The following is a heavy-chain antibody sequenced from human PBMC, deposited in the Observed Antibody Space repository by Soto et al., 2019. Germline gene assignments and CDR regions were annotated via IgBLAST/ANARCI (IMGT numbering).Heavy chain of an antibody. Sequence: GGSLRLSCAASGFTVSSNYMSWVRQAPGKGLEWVSVIYSGGSTYYADSVKGRFTISRDNSKNTLYLQMNSLRAEDTAVYYCAREQPFDYGDEVREYWGQGTLVTVSS. D-gene: IGHD4-17*01. CDR3: AREQPFDYGDEVREY. CDR2: IYSGGST. CDR1: GFTVSSNY. V-gene: IGHV3-66*01. J-gene: IGHJ4*02.